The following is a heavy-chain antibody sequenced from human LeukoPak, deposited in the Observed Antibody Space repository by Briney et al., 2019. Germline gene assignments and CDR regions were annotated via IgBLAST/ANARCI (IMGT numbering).Heavy chain of an antibody. CDR2: VFDSGRT. CDR3: ARSGYGDHDDY. J-gene: IGHJ4*02. CDR1: GGSMTTHH. Sequence: SETLSLTCTVSGGSMTTHHWNWIRQTPGKGLEWIGYVFDSGRTKENPSLKSRVTISVDTSKNQFSLKLSSVTAADTAVYYCARSGYGDHDDYWGQGTLVTVSS. V-gene: IGHV4-59*11. D-gene: IGHD4-17*01.